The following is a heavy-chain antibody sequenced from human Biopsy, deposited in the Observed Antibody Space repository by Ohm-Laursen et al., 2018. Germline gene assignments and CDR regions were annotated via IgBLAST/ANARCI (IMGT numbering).Heavy chain of an antibody. V-gene: IGHV1-24*01. J-gene: IGHJ4*02. Sequence: ASVKVSCKVSGYTLTELSIHWVRQTGGKGLEWMGGFDREERKTVYAEKFQGRVTMTEDTSTDAAYMELSSLRSEDRAVYYCAADINVWNVNYWGQGTQVTVSS. CDR3: AADINVWNVNY. CDR1: GYTLTELS. CDR2: FDREERKT. D-gene: IGHD1-1*01.